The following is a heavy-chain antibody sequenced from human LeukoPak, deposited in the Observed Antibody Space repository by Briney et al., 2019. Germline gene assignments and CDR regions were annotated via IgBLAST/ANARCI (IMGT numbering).Heavy chain of an antibody. V-gene: IGHV4-4*02. CDR3: ARGSGIAVAGTNFDY. J-gene: IGHJ4*02. CDR1: GGSISSSNW. D-gene: IGHD6-19*01. Sequence: SGTLSLTCAVSGGSISSSNWWSRVRQPPGKGLEWIGEIYHSGSTNYNPSLKSRVTISVDKSKNQFSLKLSSVTAADTAVYYCARGSGIAVAGTNFDYWGQGTLVTVSS. CDR2: IYHSGST.